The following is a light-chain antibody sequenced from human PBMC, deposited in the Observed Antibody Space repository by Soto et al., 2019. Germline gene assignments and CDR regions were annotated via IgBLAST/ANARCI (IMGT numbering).Light chain of an antibody. CDR1: SSNIGAGYD. Sequence: QSVLTQPPSVSGAPGQRVTMSCTGSSSNIGAGYDVQWFQQLPGTAPRLLIYGNINRLSGVPARFSGSKSGTSASLAITGLQDEDEADYYCQSYDISLSAWVFGGGIKLTVL. V-gene: IGLV1-40*01. CDR2: GNI. CDR3: QSYDISLSAWV. J-gene: IGLJ3*02.